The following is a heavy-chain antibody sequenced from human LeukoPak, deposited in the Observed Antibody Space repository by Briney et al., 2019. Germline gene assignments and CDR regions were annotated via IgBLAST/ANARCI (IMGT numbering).Heavy chain of an antibody. CDR3: AKDTPPTYYDFWSGYYIY. CDR2: ISGSGGST. V-gene: IGHV3-23*01. J-gene: IGHJ4*02. D-gene: IGHD3-3*01. Sequence: PGGSLRLSCAASGFTFSSYAMSWVRQAPGKGLEGVSAISGSGGSTYYADSVKGRFTISRDNSKNTLYLQMNSLRAEDTAVYYCAKDTPPTYYDFWSGYYIYWGQGTLVTVPS. CDR1: GFTFSSYA.